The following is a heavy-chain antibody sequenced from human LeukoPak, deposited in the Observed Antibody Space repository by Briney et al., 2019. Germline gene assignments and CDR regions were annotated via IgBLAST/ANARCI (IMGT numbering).Heavy chain of an antibody. D-gene: IGHD3-10*01. V-gene: IGHV4-59*01. Sequence: PSETLSLTCTVSGGSISSYYWSWIRQPPGKGLEWIGYIYYSGSTNYKPSLKSRVTISVDASKNQFSLKLSSVTAADTAVYYCARGGYYGSGNDFRFDPWGQGTLVTVSS. CDR1: GGSISSYY. J-gene: IGHJ5*02. CDR3: ARGGYYGSGNDFRFDP. CDR2: IYYSGST.